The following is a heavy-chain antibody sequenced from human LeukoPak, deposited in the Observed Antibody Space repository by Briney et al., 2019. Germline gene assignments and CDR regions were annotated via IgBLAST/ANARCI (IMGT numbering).Heavy chain of an antibody. J-gene: IGHJ6*03. Sequence: PSETLSLTCTIPGGSISTYYGSWIRQPAGKGLEWIGRIYTSGSTNYNPSLKSRVTISVDKSKKQFSLKLSSVTAADTGVYYCARSIAVGGPQFAYYYYMDVWGKGTTVTVSS. CDR1: GGSISTYY. CDR3: ARSIAVGGPQFAYYYYMDV. D-gene: IGHD6-13*01. CDR2: IYTSGST. V-gene: IGHV4-4*07.